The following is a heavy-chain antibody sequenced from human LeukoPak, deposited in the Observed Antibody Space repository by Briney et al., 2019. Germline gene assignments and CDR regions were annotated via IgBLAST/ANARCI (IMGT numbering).Heavy chain of an antibody. J-gene: IGHJ4*02. CDR3: AKANGDLLLDY. CDR2: ISGSGGTT. CDR1: GFTFSSYA. Sequence: GGSLRLSCAASGFTFSSYAMSWVRQAPGKGLEWVSTISGSGGTTYFADSVKGRFTISRDNSKITLYLQMNSLRAEETAVFYCAKANGDLLLDYWGQGTLVTVSS. D-gene: IGHD4-17*01. V-gene: IGHV3-23*01.